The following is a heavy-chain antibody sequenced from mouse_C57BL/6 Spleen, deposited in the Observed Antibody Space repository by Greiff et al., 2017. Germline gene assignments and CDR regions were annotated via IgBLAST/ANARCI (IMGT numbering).Heavy chain of an antibody. Sequence: DVMLVESGGDLVKPGGSLKLSCAASGFTFSSYGMSWVRQTPDKRLEWVATISSGGSYTYYPDSVKGRFTISRDNAKNTLYLQMSSLKSEDTAMYYCARQLGNAMDYWGQGTSVTVSS. J-gene: IGHJ4*01. CDR1: GFTFSSYG. CDR3: ARQLGNAMDY. CDR2: ISSGGSYT. V-gene: IGHV5-6*02. D-gene: IGHD3-3*01.